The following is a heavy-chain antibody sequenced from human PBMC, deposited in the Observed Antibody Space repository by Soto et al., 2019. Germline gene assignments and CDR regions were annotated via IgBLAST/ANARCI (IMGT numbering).Heavy chain of an antibody. CDR1: GFTFSSYA. CDR2: ISGSGGST. J-gene: IGHJ4*02. V-gene: IGHV3-23*01. D-gene: IGHD5-18*01. Sequence: GGSLRLSCAASGFTFSSYAMSWVRQAPGKGLEWVSAISGSGGSTYYADSGKGRFTISRDNSKNTLYLQMNSLRAEDTAVYYCASALIQLSSFDYWGQGTLVTVSS. CDR3: ASALIQLSSFDY.